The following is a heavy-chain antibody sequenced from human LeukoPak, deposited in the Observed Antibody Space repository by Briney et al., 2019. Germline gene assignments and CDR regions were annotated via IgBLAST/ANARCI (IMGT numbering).Heavy chain of an antibody. Sequence: PGESLKISRKGSGYSFTSYWIGWVRQMPGKGLEWMGIIYPGDSDTRYSPSFQGQVTISADKSISTAYLQWSSLKASDTAMYYCARRQYYDILTGSARLYYFDYWGQGTLVTVSS. CDR2: IYPGDSDT. J-gene: IGHJ4*02. CDR3: ARRQYYDILTGSARLYYFDY. V-gene: IGHV5-51*01. D-gene: IGHD3-9*01. CDR1: GYSFTSYW.